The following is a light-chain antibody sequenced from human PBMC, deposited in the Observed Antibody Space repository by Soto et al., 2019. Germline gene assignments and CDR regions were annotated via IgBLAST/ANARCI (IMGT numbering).Light chain of an antibody. J-gene: IGLJ1*01. CDR3: QSYDSSLSGYV. CDR2: ENN. Sequence: QAVVTQPPSVSEAPGQRVTISCTGSSSNIGAGYEAHWYQQVPGTAPKLLIYENNNRPSGVPDRFSGSKSGTSASLAITGLQAEDEAEHYCQSYDSSLSGYVFGTGTKLTVL. CDR1: SSNIGAGYE. V-gene: IGLV1-40*01.